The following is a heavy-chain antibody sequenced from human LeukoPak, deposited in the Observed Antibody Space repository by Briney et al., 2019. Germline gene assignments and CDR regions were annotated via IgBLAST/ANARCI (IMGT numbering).Heavy chain of an antibody. J-gene: IGHJ5*02. CDR3: AKDRVHSDNWFDP. CDR2: ISGSGGNT. D-gene: IGHD3-10*01. CDR1: GFTFSSYA. Sequence: PGGSLRLSCAASGFTFSSYAMSWVRQAPGKGLEWVSAISGSGGNTYYADSVKGRFTISREDSKNTLYLQMNSLRAEDTAVYYCAKDRVHSDNWFDPWGQGTLVTVSS. V-gene: IGHV3-23*01.